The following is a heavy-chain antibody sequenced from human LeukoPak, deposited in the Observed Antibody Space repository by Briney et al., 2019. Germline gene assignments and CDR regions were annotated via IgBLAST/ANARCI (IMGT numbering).Heavy chain of an antibody. CDR2: INPSGGST. CDR3: ARAGYGYSFDY. J-gene: IGHJ4*02. V-gene: IGHV1-46*01. CDR1: GYTFSSYY. D-gene: IGHD5-18*01. Sequence: ASVKVSCKASGYTFSSYYMHWVRQAPGQGLGWMGIINPSGGSTSYAQKFQGTVTMTRDTSTSTVYMELSSLRSEDTAVYYCARAGYGYSFDYWGQGTLVTVSS.